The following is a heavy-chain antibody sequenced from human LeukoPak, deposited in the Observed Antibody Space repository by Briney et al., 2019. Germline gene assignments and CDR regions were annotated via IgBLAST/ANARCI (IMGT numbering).Heavy chain of an antibody. D-gene: IGHD5-18*01. V-gene: IGHV3-21*01. CDR1: GFTFSSYS. J-gene: IGHJ4*02. CDR2: ISSSSSYI. CDR3: ARDLGIQLWSSDFDY. Sequence: GGSLRLSCAASGFTFSSYSMNWVRQAPGKGLEWVSSISSSSSYIYYADSVKGRFTISRDNAKNSLYLQMNSPRAEDTAVYYCARDLGIQLWSSDFDYWGQGTLVTVSS.